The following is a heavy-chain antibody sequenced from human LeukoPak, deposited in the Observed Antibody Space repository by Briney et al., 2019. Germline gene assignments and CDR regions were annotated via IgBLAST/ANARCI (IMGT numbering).Heavy chain of an antibody. V-gene: IGHV3-33*01. J-gene: IGHJ4*02. CDR1: GFTFRGYG. Sequence: PGGSLRLSCAVSGFTFRGYGMHWVRQAPGKGLEWVAVIRYDGSNQDYADSVKGRFTISRDNSKNTLYLQMYSLRAEDTAVYYCARGYSSSYYFDYWGQGTLVTISS. CDR2: IRYDGSNQ. D-gene: IGHD6-6*01. CDR3: ARGYSSSYYFDY.